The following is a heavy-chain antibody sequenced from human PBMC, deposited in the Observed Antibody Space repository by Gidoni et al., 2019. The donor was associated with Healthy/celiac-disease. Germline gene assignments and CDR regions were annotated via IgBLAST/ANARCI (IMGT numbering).Heavy chain of an antibody. J-gene: IGHJ6*02. Sequence: EVQLVQSGAEVKKPGESLRISCKGSGYSFPSYWISWVRQMPGKGLEWMGRIDPSDSYTNYSPSFQGHVTISADKSISTAYLQWSSLKASDTAMYYCAVRGNQLLSLVEKYYYYGMDVWGQGTTVTVSS. CDR2: IDPSDSYT. CDR1: GYSFPSYW. V-gene: IGHV5-10-1*01. CDR3: AVRGNQLLSLVEKYYYYGMDV. D-gene: IGHD2-2*01.